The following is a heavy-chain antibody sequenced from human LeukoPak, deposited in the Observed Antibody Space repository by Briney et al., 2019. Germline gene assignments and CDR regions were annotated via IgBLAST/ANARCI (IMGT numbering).Heavy chain of an antibody. CDR3: ARDRSGSYHWFDP. CDR1: GYAFTSYG. Sequence: ASVKVSCKASGYAFTSYGISWVRQAPGQGLEWMGIINPSGGSTSYAQKFQGRVTMTRDTSTSTVYMELSSLRSEDTAVYYCARDRSGSYHWFDPWGQGTLVTVSS. D-gene: IGHD1-26*01. V-gene: IGHV1-46*01. CDR2: INPSGGST. J-gene: IGHJ5*02.